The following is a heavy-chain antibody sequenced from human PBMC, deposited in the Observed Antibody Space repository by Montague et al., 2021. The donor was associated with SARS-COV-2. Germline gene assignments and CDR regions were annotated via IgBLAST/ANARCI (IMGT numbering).Heavy chain of an antibody. Sequence: PALVKPTQTLTLTCTFSGFSLSTSGMCVSWIRQPPGKALEWLARIAWDDDKYYSTSLKTRLTISKDTSKSQVVLTMTNMDPVDTATYSCARTHYDILPGYYYGMDVWGQGTTVTVSS. CDR1: GFSLSTSGMC. CDR3: ARTHYDILPGYYYGMDV. D-gene: IGHD3-9*01. CDR2: IAWDDDK. V-gene: IGHV2-70*11. J-gene: IGHJ6*02.